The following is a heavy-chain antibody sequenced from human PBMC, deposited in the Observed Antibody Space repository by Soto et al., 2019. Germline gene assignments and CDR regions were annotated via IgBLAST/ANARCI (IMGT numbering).Heavy chain of an antibody. V-gene: IGHV1-24*01. CDR3: ATTPMKDILTGPLYYYYYGMDV. CDR1: GYTLTELS. CDR2: FDPEDGET. Sequence: ASVKVSCKVSGYTLTELSMHWVRQAPGKGLEWMGGFDPEDGETIYAQKFQGRVTMTEDTSTDTAYMELSSLRSEDTAVYYCATTPMKDILTGPLYYYYYGMDVWGQGTTVPSP. D-gene: IGHD3-9*01. J-gene: IGHJ6*02.